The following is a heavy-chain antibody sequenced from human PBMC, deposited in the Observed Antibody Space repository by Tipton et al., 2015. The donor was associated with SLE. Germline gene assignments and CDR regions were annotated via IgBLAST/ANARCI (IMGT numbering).Heavy chain of an antibody. Sequence: TLSLTCTVSGGSISSYYWSWIRQHPGKGLEWIGYIYYSGSTYYNPSLKSRVSISVDTSKNQFSLKLSSVTAADTAVYYCAREGSGDTAFDIWGQGTMVTVSS. V-gene: IGHV4-31*03. CDR2: IYYSGST. CDR1: GGSISSYY. D-gene: IGHD3-10*01. CDR3: AREGSGDTAFDI. J-gene: IGHJ3*02.